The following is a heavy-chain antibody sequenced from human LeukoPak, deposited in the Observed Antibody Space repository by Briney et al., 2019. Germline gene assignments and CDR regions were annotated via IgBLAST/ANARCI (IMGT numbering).Heavy chain of an antibody. CDR1: GFTLSSYA. Sequence: GGSLRLSCAASGFTLSSYAMSWVRQAPGKGLEWVSAISGSGGSTYYADSVKGRFTISRDNSKNTLYLQMNSLRAEDTAVYYCAKVWYSSSWWEAFDIWGQGTMVTVSS. CDR2: ISGSGGST. CDR3: AKVWYSSSWWEAFDI. J-gene: IGHJ3*02. D-gene: IGHD6-13*01. V-gene: IGHV3-23*01.